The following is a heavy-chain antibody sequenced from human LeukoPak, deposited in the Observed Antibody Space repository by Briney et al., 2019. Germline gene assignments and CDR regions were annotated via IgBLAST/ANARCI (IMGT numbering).Heavy chain of an antibody. CDR2: IKLDGSVK. CDR1: GFTFSNYW. D-gene: IGHD3-10*01. V-gene: IGHV3-7*01. J-gene: IGHJ4*02. CDR3: ARAGSFRFDY. Sequence: GGSLRLSCAAFGFTFSNYWMNWVRQAPGKGLEWVAIIKLDGSVKYYVDSVKGRFSISRDNAKNSVYLQMNDLRAEDTAVYYCARAGSFRFDYWGQGTLVTVSS.